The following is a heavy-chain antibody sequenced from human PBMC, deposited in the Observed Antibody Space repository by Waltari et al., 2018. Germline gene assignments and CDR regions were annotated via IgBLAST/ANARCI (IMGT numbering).Heavy chain of an antibody. D-gene: IGHD4-4*01. V-gene: IGHV3-74*01. J-gene: IGHJ4*02. Sequence: EVQLVESGGTLVQPGGSLRLPCAVAGSTFSRYWMPWVRQAPGQGLVWLARINIDGSGTVYADSVKGRFTISRDNAKNTLYLQMNSLRADDTAVYYCARGVPDYSSLAYWGQGTLVTVSS. CDR1: GSTFSRYW. CDR2: INIDGSGT. CDR3: ARGVPDYSSLAY.